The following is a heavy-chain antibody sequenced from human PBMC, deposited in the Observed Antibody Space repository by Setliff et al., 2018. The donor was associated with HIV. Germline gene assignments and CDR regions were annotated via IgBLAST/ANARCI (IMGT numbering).Heavy chain of an antibody. D-gene: IGHD3-22*01. Sequence: SVKVSCKASGFSFTTSTVQWVRQARGQRLEWIGWIVVGSGGTNYAQKFQGRVTMTRDTSISTAYMELSRLRSDDTAVYYCARDYYDSSGYIFFPGLPDYWGQGTLVTVSS. CDR2: IVVGSGGT. V-gene: IGHV1-58*01. CDR1: GFSFTTST. CDR3: ARDYYDSSGYIFFPGLPDY. J-gene: IGHJ4*02.